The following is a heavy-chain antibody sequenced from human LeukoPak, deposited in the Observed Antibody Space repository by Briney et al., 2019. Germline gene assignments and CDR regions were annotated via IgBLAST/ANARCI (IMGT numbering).Heavy chain of an antibody. V-gene: IGHV3-74*01. J-gene: IGHJ4*02. CDR2: IKSDGSST. D-gene: IGHD5-18*01. Sequence: HAGGSLRLSCAASGFTFSSYWVHWVRHTPGKGLVWVSRIKSDGSSTSYADSVKGRFTISRDNAKNTLYLQMNSLRAEDTAVYYCARDGYSFGHDFDYWGQGTLVTVSS. CDR1: GFTFSSYW. CDR3: ARDGYSFGHDFDY.